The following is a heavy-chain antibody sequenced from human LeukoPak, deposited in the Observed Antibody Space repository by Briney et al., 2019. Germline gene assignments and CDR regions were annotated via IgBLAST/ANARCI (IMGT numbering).Heavy chain of an antibody. D-gene: IGHD6-13*01. CDR1: GYSFTNYW. Sequence: GESLKISCKGSGYSFTNYWISWVRQMPGKGLEWMGRIDPSDSYTNYSQSFQGHVTISADKSISTAYLQWSSLKAPDTAMYYCARHLLAAAGPYYGLDVWGQGTTVTVSS. J-gene: IGHJ6*02. CDR2: IDPSDSYT. V-gene: IGHV5-10-1*01. CDR3: ARHLLAAAGPYYGLDV.